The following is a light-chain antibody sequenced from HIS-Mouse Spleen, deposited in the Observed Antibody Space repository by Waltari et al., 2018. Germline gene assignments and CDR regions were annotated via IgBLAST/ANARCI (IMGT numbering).Light chain of an antibody. V-gene: IGLV2-8*01. CDR1: RSDVGGYNY. CDR2: AVS. J-gene: IGLJ2*01. Sequence: QSALTQPPSASGSPGQSVTISCPGTRSDVGGYNYVSWYQQHPGKAPKLMIYAVSKRPSGVPDRFSGSKSGNTASLTVSGLQAEDEADYYCSSYAGSNNFVVFGGGTKLTVL. CDR3: SSYAGSNNFVV.